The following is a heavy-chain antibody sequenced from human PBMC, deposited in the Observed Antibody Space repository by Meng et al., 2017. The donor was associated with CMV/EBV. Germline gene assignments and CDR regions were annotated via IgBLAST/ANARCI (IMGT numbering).Heavy chain of an antibody. CDR2: IYTSGST. D-gene: IGHD5-18*01. Sequence: QGQLQGSGPGLVKPPWTLSLTCTVSGGSISSYYWSWIRQPAGKGLEWIGRIYTSGSTNYNPSLKSRVTMSVDTSKNQFSLKLSSVTAADTAVYYCARHGDTAMVVGIDYWGQGTLVTVSS. V-gene: IGHV4-4*07. CDR1: GGSISSYY. J-gene: IGHJ4*02. CDR3: ARHGDTAMVVGIDY.